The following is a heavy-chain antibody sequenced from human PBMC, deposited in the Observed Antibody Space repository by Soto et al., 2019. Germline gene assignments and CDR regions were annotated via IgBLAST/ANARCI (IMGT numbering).Heavy chain of an antibody. J-gene: IGHJ4*02. V-gene: IGHV3-23*01. CDR3: SITRSAFYRYYCDS. CDR1: GFTFKDCA. D-gene: IGHD2-15*01. CDR2: ISGSGGAT. Sequence: EVQLLESGGGFVQPGGSLTLSCSTSGFTFKDCAIRWVRQAPGKGLEWVSGISGSGGATYYTDYVEGRFTISKDFYKNTVSLQMTGLRVDDTAVYYCSITRSAFYRYYCDSWGQGALVTVSS.